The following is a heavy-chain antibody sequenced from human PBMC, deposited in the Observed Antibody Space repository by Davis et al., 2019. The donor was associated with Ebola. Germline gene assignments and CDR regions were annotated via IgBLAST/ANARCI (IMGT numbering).Heavy chain of an antibody. D-gene: IGHD2-2*01. CDR3: ARAGWDIVVVPAAHHTFDY. J-gene: IGHJ4*02. CDR1: GFIFSSYS. Sequence: GGSLRLSCAASGFIFSSYSMNWVRQAPGKGLEWVSYISSSSSTIYYADSVKGRFTISRDNAKNSLYLQMNSLRDEDTAVYYCARAGWDIVVVPAAHHTFDYWGQGTLVTVSS. V-gene: IGHV3-48*02. CDR2: ISSSSSTI.